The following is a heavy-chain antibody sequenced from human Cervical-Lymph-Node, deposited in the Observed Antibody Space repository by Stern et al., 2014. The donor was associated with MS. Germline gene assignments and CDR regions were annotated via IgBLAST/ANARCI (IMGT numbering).Heavy chain of an antibody. CDR3: ARGPRSQSGGSSWFDP. J-gene: IGHJ5*02. D-gene: IGHD1-26*01. Sequence: QVQLVQSGAEVKKPGSSVKVSCKASGSTLSNYAIRWVRPAPGQGLEWLGGILPIFGTVNYAQKFQGRVTIAADESTSTAYMELSSLRSEDTAVYYCARGPRSQSGGSSWFDPWGQGTLVTVSS. CDR1: GSTLSNYA. CDR2: ILPIFGTV. V-gene: IGHV1-69*01.